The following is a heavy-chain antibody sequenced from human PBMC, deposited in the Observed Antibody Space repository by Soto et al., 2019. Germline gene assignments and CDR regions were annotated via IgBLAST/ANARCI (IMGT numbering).Heavy chain of an antibody. CDR2: IIPILGIA. D-gene: IGHD3-10*02. V-gene: IGHV1-69*02. CDR1: GGTFSSYT. CDR3: VTHPVHYYGMDV. J-gene: IGHJ6*02. Sequence: QVQLVQSGAEVKKPGSSVKVSCKASGGTFSSYTISWVRQAPGQGLEWMGRIIPILGIANYAQKFQGRVTITADKSTSTAYMELSSLRSEDTAVYYCVTHPVHYYGMDVWGQGTTVTVSS.